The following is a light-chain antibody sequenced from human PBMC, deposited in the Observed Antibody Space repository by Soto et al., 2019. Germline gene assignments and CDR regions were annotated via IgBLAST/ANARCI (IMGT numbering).Light chain of an antibody. Sequence: EIVLTQSPATLSLSPGERATLSCRASQSVSSYLAWYQQKTGQAPRLLIYDASNRATGIPARFSGSGSGTDFTLNISSLEPEDFAVYYCQQRSNWPRTFGQGTRLEIK. CDR1: QSVSSY. CDR3: QQRSNWPRT. V-gene: IGKV3-11*01. CDR2: DAS. J-gene: IGKJ5*01.